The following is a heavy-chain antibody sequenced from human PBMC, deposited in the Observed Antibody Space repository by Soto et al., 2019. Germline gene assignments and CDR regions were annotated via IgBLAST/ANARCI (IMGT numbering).Heavy chain of an antibody. J-gene: IGHJ6*02. Sequence: QVQLQESGPGLVKPSGTLSLTCAVSGGSISSSNWWSWVRQPPGKGLEWIGEIYHSGSTNYNPSLKSRVTISVDKSKNQFSLKLSSVTAADTAVYYCAREMGARFDWFPKGGMDVWGQGTTVTVSS. CDR3: AREMGARFDWFPKGGMDV. V-gene: IGHV4-4*02. D-gene: IGHD3-9*01. CDR2: IYHSGST. CDR1: GGSISSSNW.